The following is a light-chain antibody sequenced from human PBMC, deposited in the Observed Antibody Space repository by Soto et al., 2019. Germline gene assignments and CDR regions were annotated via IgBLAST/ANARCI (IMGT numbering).Light chain of an antibody. Sequence: DIQMTQSPSSVSASGGDRLTITCRVSEHISSWLAWYQQKPGKAPELLIYAASSLQSVVPSRFSGSGSGTDFTLTFRILWPEDFGTYYCQQTDTFPRTFGQGTQVEIK. J-gene: IGKJ1*01. CDR2: AAS. CDR1: EHISSW. CDR3: QQTDTFPRT. V-gene: IGKV1-12*01.